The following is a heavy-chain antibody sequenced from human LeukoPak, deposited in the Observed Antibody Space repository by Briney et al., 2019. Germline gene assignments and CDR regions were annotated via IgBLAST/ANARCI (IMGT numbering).Heavy chain of an antibody. CDR2: IYPGVSDT. Sequence: LGESLKISCKGSGYCFTSYWIGWVRQMPGKGLEWMGIIYPGVSDTRDSPSFQGQVTISADKSISTAFLQWSSLKASDTAMYYCARPPSRYCSGGSCYSDAYFDYWGQGTLVTVSS. CDR1: GYCFTSYW. D-gene: IGHD2-15*01. CDR3: ARPPSRYCSGGSCYSDAYFDY. J-gene: IGHJ4*02. V-gene: IGHV5-51*01.